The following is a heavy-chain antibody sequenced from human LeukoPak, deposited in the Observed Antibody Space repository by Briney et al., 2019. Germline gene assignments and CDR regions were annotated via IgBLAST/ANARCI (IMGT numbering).Heavy chain of an antibody. D-gene: IGHD3-10*01. V-gene: IGHV4-34*01. CDR2: INHSGST. Sequence: SETLSLTCAVYGGSFSGYYRSWIRQPPGKGLEWIGEINHSGSTNYNPSLKSRVTISVDTSKKQFSLKLSSVTAADTAVYYCARGLKESYYYYMDVWGKGTTVTVSS. CDR3: ARGLKESYYYYMDV. CDR1: GGSFSGYY. J-gene: IGHJ6*03.